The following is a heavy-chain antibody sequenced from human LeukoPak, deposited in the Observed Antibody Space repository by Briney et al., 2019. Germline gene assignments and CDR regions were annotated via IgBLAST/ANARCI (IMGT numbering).Heavy chain of an antibody. CDR1: GGSISSGGYY. V-gene: IGHV4-31*03. J-gene: IGHJ4*02. CDR3: ARGYGSGSYPFDY. D-gene: IGHD3-10*01. CDR2: IYYSGST. Sequence: AQTLSLTCTVSGGSISSGGYYWSWIRQHPGKSLEWIGYIYYSGSTYYNPSLKSRVTISVDTSKNQFSLKLSSVTAADTAVYYCARGYGSGSYPFDYWGQGTLVTVSS.